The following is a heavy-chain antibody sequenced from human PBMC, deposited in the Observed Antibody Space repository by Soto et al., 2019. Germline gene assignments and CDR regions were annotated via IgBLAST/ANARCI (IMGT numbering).Heavy chain of an antibody. D-gene: IGHD1-7*01. V-gene: IGHV4-61*01. Sequence: SETLSLTCTVSGGSVSRESFYWSWIRQPPGKGLEWIGYIYYRGSTNYNPSLKSRVTISVDTSKNQFSLKLSSVTAADTAVYYCARDRTRNGAFDIWGQGTMVTVSS. CDR3: ARDRTRNGAFDI. CDR2: IYYRGST. J-gene: IGHJ3*02. CDR1: GGSVSRESFY.